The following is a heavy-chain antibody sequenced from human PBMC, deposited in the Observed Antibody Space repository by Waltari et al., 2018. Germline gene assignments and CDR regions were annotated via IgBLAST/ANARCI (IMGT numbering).Heavy chain of an antibody. J-gene: IGHJ4*02. CDR3: TNFDY. V-gene: IGHV3-7*01. Sequence: IQLVESGGGLVQPGGSLRLSCAASGFTFSRFWMSWVRQGPGKGAEWVANINQDGSEKYYVDSVKGRFTISRDNGKNSLYLQLNSLRVDDTALYYCTNFDYWGLGTLVTVSS. CDR1: GFTFSRFW. CDR2: INQDGSEK.